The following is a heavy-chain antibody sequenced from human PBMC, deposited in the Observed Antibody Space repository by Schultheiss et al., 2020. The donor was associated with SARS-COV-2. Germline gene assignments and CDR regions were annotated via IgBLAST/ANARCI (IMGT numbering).Heavy chain of an antibody. J-gene: IGHJ6*04. CDR2: IYFTGIT. V-gene: IGHV4-59*08. D-gene: IGHD4-11*01. CDR3: ARHLPVGNYATYYYGMDV. Sequence: SETLSLTCSVSGSSITGFFWTWIRQPPGKGLDPIGNIYFTGITKYNPSLKSRVTISIDTSKNQFSLKLSSVTAADTAVYYCARHLPVGNYATYYYGMDVCCELATVTVSS. CDR1: GSSITGFF.